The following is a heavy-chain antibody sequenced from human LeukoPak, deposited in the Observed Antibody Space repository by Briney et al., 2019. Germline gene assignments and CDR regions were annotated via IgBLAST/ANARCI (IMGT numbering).Heavy chain of an antibody. CDR3: AKGISGSYYFDY. CDR1: GFTFSSYG. V-gene: IGHV3-23*01. D-gene: IGHD1-26*01. Sequence: GGSLRLSCAASGFTFSSYGMSWVRQAPGKGLEWVSAISGSGGSTYYADSVKGRFTISRDNSKNTLYLQMNSLRAEDTAVYYCAKGISGSYYFDYWGQGTLVTVSS. J-gene: IGHJ4*02. CDR2: ISGSGGST.